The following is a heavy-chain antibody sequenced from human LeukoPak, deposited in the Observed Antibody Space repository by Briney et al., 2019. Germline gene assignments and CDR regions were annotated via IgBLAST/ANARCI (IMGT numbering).Heavy chain of an antibody. V-gene: IGHV1-2*02. D-gene: IGHD6-13*01. CDR2: INPNSGGT. CDR3: ARGYLPNSSSWYGAFDY. J-gene: IGHJ4*02. CDR1: GYTFTGYY. Sequence: ASVKVSCKASGYTFTGYYMHWVRQAPGQGLEWMGWINPNSGGTNYAQKFQGRVTMTRDTSISTAYMELSRLRSDGTAVYYCARGYLPNSSSWYGAFDYWGQGTLVTVSS.